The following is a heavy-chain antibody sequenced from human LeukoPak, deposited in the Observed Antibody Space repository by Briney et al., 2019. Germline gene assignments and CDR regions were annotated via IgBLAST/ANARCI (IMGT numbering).Heavy chain of an antibody. D-gene: IGHD6-13*01. CDR3: ARGTSIAAAGRRGGNWFDP. Sequence: SETLPLTCTVSGGSISSHYWSWIRQPPGKGLEWIGYIYYSGSTNYNPSLKSRVTISVDTSKNQFSLKLSSVTAADTAVYYCARGTSIAAAGRRGGNWFDPWGQGTLVTVSS. J-gene: IGHJ5*02. V-gene: IGHV4-59*11. CDR1: GGSISSHY. CDR2: IYYSGST.